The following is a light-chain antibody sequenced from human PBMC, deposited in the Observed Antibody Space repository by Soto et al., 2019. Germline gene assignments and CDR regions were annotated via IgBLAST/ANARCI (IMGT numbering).Light chain of an antibody. CDR3: QQYSIWRT. CDR1: ESVSTN. J-gene: IGKJ1*01. Sequence: ELVLTPYQATLVLSPMEVEPAAVRASESVSTNLAWYQQKAGQAPRLLIYGASTRATGIPARFSGSGSGTEFTLTISGLQSEDFAVYYCQQYSIWRTCGQGTKVDI. V-gene: IGKV3-15*01. CDR2: GAS.